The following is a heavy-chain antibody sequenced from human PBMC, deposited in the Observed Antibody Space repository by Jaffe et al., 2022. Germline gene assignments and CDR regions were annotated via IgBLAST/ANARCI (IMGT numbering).Heavy chain of an antibody. V-gene: IGHV4-59*01. CDR2: IYYSGST. Sequence: QVQLQESGPGLVKPSETLSLTCTVSGGSISSYYWSWIRQPPGKGLEWIGYIYYSGSTNYNPSLKSRVTISVDTSKNQFSLKLSSVTAADTAVYYCARAPDYIASWESYPHDAFDIWGQGTMVTVSS. D-gene: IGHD1-26*01. J-gene: IGHJ3*02. CDR1: GGSISSYY. CDR3: ARAPDYIASWESYPHDAFDI.